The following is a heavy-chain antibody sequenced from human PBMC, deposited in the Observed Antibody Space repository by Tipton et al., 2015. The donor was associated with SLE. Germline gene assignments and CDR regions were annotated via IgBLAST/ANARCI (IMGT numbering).Heavy chain of an antibody. CDR2: FYFSGST. CDR3: ARHYGLMSTPLYYFDY. CDR1: GGSIRSSNFY. Sequence: TLSLTCAVSGGSIRSSNFYWGWIRQPPGRGRDWIGSFYFSGSTYYDPSLKSRVTISIDTSNNQFSLKLSSVTAADTAVYYCARHYGLMSTPLYYFDYWGQGTLVTVSS. D-gene: IGHD3-3*01. V-gene: IGHV4-39*07. J-gene: IGHJ4*02.